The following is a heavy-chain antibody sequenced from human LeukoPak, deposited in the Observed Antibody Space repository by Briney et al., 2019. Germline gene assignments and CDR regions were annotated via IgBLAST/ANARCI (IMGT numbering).Heavy chain of an antibody. V-gene: IGHV6-1*01. CDR2: AYYRSKWYN. CDR3: ARAITEKSANRDGYNHGVDY. D-gene: IGHD5-24*01. CDR1: EDSVSGNSAA. J-gene: IGHJ4*02. Sequence: SQTLSLTCAISEDSVSGNSAAWNWIRQSPSRGLEWLGRAYYRSKWYNDYAVSVKSRITINPDTSKNQFSLQLNSVTPEDTAVYYCARAITEKSANRDGYNHGVDYWGQGTLVTVSS.